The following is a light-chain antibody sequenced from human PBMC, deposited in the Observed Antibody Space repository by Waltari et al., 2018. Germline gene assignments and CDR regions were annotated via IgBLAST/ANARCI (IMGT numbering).Light chain of an antibody. Sequence: QVVLTQSPSASASRGAPVKLTCTLSSGHSNYAIAWHQQQPGKGPRFLMKVHSAATQFKGDGIPDRFTGSSSGSERYLTISSLQSDDEADYYCQTWGTGVHVVFGGGTKLTVL. CDR3: QTWGTGVHVV. CDR2: VHSAATQ. V-gene: IGLV4-69*01. CDR1: SGHSNYA. J-gene: IGLJ2*01.